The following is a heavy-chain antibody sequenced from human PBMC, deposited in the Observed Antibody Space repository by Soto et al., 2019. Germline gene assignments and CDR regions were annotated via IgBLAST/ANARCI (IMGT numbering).Heavy chain of an antibody. J-gene: IGHJ5*01. CDR3: ARHVTIKTRRGLVMVASNSGWFDS. CDR2: IYSSGST. D-gene: IGHD3-22*01. CDR1: GGSISSTTYY. Sequence: QLQLQESGPGLVKPSETLSLSCTVSGGSISSTTYYWGWIRQPPGKGLEWVGGIYSSGSTYYSPSLKSRVTLSVDTSKSQFSLRLSSVTAADTAVYYCARHVTIKTRRGLVMVASNSGWFDSWGQGTLVTVSS. V-gene: IGHV4-39*01.